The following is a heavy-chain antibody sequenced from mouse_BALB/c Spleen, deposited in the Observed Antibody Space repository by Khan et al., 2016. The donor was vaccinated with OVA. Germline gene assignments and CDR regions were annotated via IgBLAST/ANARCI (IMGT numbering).Heavy chain of an antibody. CDR1: GFSFTTYT. CDR2: INSGSTYT. D-gene: IGHD2-1*01. Sequence: EVKLVESGGGLVRPGGSLKLSCAASGFSFTTYTMSWVRQTPEKRLEWVATINSGSTYTYYPDSVKGRFTISRDNAKNTLYLQMSSLKSEDTAMYYCTRDGNYAHWYFDVWGAGTTVTVSS. CDR3: TRDGNYAHWYFDV. J-gene: IGHJ1*01. V-gene: IGHV5-6-4*01.